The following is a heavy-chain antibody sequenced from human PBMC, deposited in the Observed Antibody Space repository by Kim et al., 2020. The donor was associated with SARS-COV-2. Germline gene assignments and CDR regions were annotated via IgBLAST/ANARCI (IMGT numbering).Heavy chain of an antibody. J-gene: IGHJ2*01. CDR3: ARPPDGCSGGSCYSGWYFDL. D-gene: IGHD2-15*01. CDR1: GYSFTSYW. V-gene: IGHV5-10-1*01. CDR2: IDPSDSYT. Sequence: GESLKISCKGSGYSFTSYWISWVRQMPGKGLEWMGRIDPSDSYTNYSPSFQGHVTISADKSISTAYLQWSSLKASDTAMYYCARPPDGCSGGSCYSGWYFDLWGRGTLVTVSS.